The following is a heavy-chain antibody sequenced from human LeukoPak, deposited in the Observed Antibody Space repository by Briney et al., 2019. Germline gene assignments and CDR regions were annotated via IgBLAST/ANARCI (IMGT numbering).Heavy chain of an antibody. V-gene: IGHV4-34*01. CDR1: GGSFSGYY. Sequence: SETLSLTCAVYGGSFSGYYWSWIRQPPVKGLEWIGEINHSGSTNYNPSLKSRVTISVDTSKNQFSLKLSSVTAADTAVHYCARGGAPSIAAAGSSYFDYWGQGTLVTVSS. J-gene: IGHJ4*02. D-gene: IGHD6-13*01. CDR3: ARGGAPSIAAAGSSYFDY. CDR2: INHSGST.